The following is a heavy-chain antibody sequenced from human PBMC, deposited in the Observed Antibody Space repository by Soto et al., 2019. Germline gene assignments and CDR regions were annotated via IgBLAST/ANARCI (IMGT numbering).Heavy chain of an antibody. CDR3: TKEKSVMNSGYDAFDL. V-gene: IGHV3-48*03. CDR1: GFSFSAFE. D-gene: IGHD5-12*01. Sequence: EAKLEEYGGGLIEPGGSLRLSCAASGFSFSAFEMNWVRQAPGKGPEWVAHIKSGGSFTLYAASVKGRFTISRDDADNSLYLQMNRLRDEDTALYYCTKEKSVMNSGYDAFDLWGRGTMVTVSS. CDR2: IKSGGSFT. J-gene: IGHJ3*01.